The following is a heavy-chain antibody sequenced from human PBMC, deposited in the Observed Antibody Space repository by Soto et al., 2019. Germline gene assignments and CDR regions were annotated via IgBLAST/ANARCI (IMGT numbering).Heavy chain of an antibody. CDR2: INHSGST. V-gene: IGHV4-34*01. CDR1: GGSFSGYY. D-gene: IGHD3-10*01. J-gene: IGHJ5*02. CDR3: ARGYHMVRGVIITKLNFPSNWFDP. Sequence: QVQLQQWGAGLLKPSETLSLTCAVYGGSFSGYYWSWIRQPPGKGLEWIGEINHSGSTNYNPSLKSRVTISVDTSKNQFSRELSSVTAADTAVYYCARGYHMVRGVIITKLNFPSNWFDPWGQGTLVTVSS.